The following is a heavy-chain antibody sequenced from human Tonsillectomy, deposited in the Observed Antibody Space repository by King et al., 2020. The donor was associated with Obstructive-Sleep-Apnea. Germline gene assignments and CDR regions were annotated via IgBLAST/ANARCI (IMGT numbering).Heavy chain of an antibody. CDR2: LSDTSGST. J-gene: IGHJ3*01. Sequence: VQLVESGGSLVQPGGSLRLYCVVSGTTLTNYGMTWVRQAPGKGLEWVSLSDTSGSTYYANSVRGRFTIPRDNSKNTLFLQMTSLRAEDTAMYYCVKDPRGGSPAGLWGQGTMVTVSS. CDR3: VKDPRGGSPAGL. CDR1: GTTLTNYG. V-gene: IGHV3-23*04. D-gene: IGHD1-26*01.